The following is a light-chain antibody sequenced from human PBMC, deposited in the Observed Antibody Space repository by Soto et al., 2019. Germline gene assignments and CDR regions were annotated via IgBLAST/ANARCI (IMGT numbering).Light chain of an antibody. CDR1: QSVSTN. J-gene: IGKJ4*01. V-gene: IGKV3-15*01. CDR3: QQYNNWPPELS. CDR2: GAS. Sequence: EILMTQSPATLYMSPGEGAILSCRASQSVSTNLAWYQQKPGQAPRLLIYGASTRATGIPARFSGSGSGTEFTLIISSLQSEDSAIYFCQQYNNWPPELSFGGGTKVEIE.